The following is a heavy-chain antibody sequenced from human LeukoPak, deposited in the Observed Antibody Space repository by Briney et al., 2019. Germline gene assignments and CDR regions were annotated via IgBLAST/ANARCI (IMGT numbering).Heavy chain of an antibody. CDR2: ISRIGGGA. D-gene: IGHD3-22*01. CDR3: ARGSVDDSSGYLFDY. Sequence: GGSLRLSCAASGFTFSSYAMHWGREAPGEGLEYVSAISRIGGGAYYANSVKGRFTISTDNSKKTLYLQMGSLRAEKMASYYGARGSVDDSSGYLFDYWGQGTLVTVSS. CDR1: GFTFSSYA. V-gene: IGHV3-64*01. J-gene: IGHJ4*02.